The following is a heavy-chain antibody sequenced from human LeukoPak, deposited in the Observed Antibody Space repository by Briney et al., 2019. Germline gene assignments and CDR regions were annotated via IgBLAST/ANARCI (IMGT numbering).Heavy chain of an antibody. CDR1: GFTFSSYA. CDR2: FSGSGGEI. J-gene: IGHJ4*02. CDR3: ATYRQVLLPFES. Sequence: GGSLRLSCAASGFTFSSYAMSWVRQAPGKGLECISGFSGSGGEIHYADSVRGRFTISRDNSKSTLSLQMNSLRAEDTAIYYCATYRQVLLPFESWGQGTLVTVSS. D-gene: IGHD2-8*02. V-gene: IGHV3-23*01.